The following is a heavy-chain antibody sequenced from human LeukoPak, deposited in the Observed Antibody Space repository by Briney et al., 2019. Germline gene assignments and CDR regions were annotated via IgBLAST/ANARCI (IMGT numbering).Heavy chain of an antibody. D-gene: IGHD1-14*01. CDR3: ARSQGGTEGENDAFDI. Sequence: GASVKVSCKASGYTFTSYGISWVRQAPGQGLEWMGWISAYNGNTNYAQKLQGRVTMTTDTSTSTAYMELRSLRSEDTAVYYCARSQGGTEGENDAFDIWGQGTMVTVSS. CDR1: GYTFTSYG. V-gene: IGHV1-18*01. CDR2: ISAYNGNT. J-gene: IGHJ3*02.